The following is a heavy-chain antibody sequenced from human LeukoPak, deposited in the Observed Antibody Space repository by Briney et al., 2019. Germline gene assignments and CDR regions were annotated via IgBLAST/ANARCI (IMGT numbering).Heavy chain of an antibody. CDR1: GFTFSTYC. CDR3: AKPLPKTFHDAFDI. J-gene: IGHJ3*02. CDR2: IGGSGGST. Sequence: GGSLRLSCAASGFTFSTYCMHWVRQAPGKGLEWVSAIGGSGGSTYYADSVKGRFTISRDNSKNTLYLQMNSLRAEDTAVYYCAKPLPKTFHDAFDIWGQGTMVTVSS. V-gene: IGHV3-23*01. D-gene: IGHD2/OR15-2a*01.